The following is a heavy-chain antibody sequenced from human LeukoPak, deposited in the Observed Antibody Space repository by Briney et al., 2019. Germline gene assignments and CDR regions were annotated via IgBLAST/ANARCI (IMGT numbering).Heavy chain of an antibody. CDR2: INPNSGGT. J-gene: IGHJ4*02. CDR1: GYTFTGYY. CDR3: ARAGSELLWFGELLYAHDY. D-gene: IGHD3-10*01. Sequence: EASVKVSCKASGYTFTGYYMHWVRQAPGQGLEWMGWINPNSGGTNYAQKFQGRVTMTRDTSISTAYMELSRLRSDDTAVYYCARAGSELLWFGELLYAHDYWGQGTLVTVSS. V-gene: IGHV1-2*02.